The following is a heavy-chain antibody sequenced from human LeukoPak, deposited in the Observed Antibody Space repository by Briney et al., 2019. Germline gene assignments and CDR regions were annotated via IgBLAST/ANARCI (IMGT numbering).Heavy chain of an antibody. Sequence: GESLKISCKGSGYSFATYWIGWVRQMPGKGLEWMGIIWPGDSETKYGPSFQGRVTISADKSINTAYLQWTSLKASDTAMYYCAKLSGPIVGAAFDPWGQGTLVTVSS. CDR3: AKLSGPIVGAAFDP. V-gene: IGHV5-51*01. CDR1: GYSFATYW. D-gene: IGHD1-26*01. J-gene: IGHJ5*02. CDR2: IWPGDSET.